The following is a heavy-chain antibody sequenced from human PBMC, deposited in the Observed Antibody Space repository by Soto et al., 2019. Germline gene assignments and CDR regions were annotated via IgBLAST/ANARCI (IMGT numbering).Heavy chain of an antibody. D-gene: IGHD6-13*01. V-gene: IGHV1-8*02. CDR2: MNPNSGNT. CDR3: ARGAAHDAFDI. CDR1: GYTFTSYD. J-gene: IGHJ3*02. Sequence: ASVNVSCKASGYTFTSYDINWVRQATGQGLEWMGWMNPNSGNTGYAQKFQGRGTMTRNTSISTAYMELSSLRAEDTAVYYCARGAAHDAFDIWGQGTMVTVSS.